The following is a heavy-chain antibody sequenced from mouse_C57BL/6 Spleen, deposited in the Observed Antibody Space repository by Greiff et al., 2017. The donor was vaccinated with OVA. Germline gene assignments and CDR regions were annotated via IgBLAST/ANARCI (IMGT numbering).Heavy chain of an antibody. J-gene: IGHJ4*01. CDR3: ARRGQAYYAMDY. CDR2: IDPNSGGT. CDR1: GYTFTSYW. Sequence: QVQLKQPGAELVKPGASVKLSCKASGYTFTSYWMHWVKQRPGRGLEWIGRIDPNSGGTKYNEKFKSKATLTVDEPSSTAYMQLSSLTSEDSAVDYCARRGQAYYAMDYWGQGTSVTVSS. D-gene: IGHD3-3*01. V-gene: IGHV1-72*01.